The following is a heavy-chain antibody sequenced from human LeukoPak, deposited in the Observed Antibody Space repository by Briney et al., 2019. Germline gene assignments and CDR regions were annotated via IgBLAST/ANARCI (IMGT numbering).Heavy chain of an antibody. J-gene: IGHJ6*02. CDR2: ITPLLGVP. D-gene: IGHD3-3*01. CDR3: ARDPSDYDFWTGTYYFSGLDV. Sequence: ASVRVSFKVSGDTFNIHTINWVGQAPGQGRDGMGRITPLLGVPYYMQKFQGRVTITADKSANLAYMELNTLRPDDTAVYYCARDPSDYDFWTGTYYFSGLDVWGQGTSVTVSS. V-gene: IGHV1-69*04. CDR1: GDTFNIHT.